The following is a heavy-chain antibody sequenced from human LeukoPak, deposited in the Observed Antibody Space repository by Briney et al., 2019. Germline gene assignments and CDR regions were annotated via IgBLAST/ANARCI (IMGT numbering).Heavy chain of an antibody. CDR2: ISSSSSYI. V-gene: IGHV3-21*01. Sequence: GGSLRLPCAASGFTFSSYSMNWVRQAPGKGLEWVSSISSSSSYIYYADSVKGRFTISRDNAKNSLYLQMNSLRAEDTAVYYCARDPSPPRYSSGWYADYWGQGTLVTVSS. CDR1: GFTFSSYS. D-gene: IGHD6-19*01. CDR3: ARDPSPPRYSSGWYADY. J-gene: IGHJ4*02.